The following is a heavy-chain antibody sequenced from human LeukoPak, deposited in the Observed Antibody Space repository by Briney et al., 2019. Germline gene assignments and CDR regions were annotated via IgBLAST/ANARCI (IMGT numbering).Heavy chain of an antibody. J-gene: IGHJ6*03. Sequence: SQTLSLTCAISGDSVSSNSAAWNWIRQSPSRGLEWLGRTYYRSKWYNDYAVSVKSRITINPDTSKNQFSLQLNSVTPEDTGVYYCARAPYDSSGFPYYYYYMDVWGKGTTVTVSS. D-gene: IGHD3-22*01. CDR1: GDSVSSNSAA. CDR3: ARAPYDSSGFPYYYYYMDV. V-gene: IGHV6-1*01. CDR2: TYYRSKWYN.